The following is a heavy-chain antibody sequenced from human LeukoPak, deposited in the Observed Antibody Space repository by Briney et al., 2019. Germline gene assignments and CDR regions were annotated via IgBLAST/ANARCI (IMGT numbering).Heavy chain of an antibody. CDR1: GYTFTSYN. CDR3: ARAQFYGDDYYYYYMDV. V-gene: IGHV1-18*01. CDR2: ISAYNGNT. J-gene: IGHJ6*03. D-gene: IGHD4-17*01. Sequence: ASVTVSCKASGYTFTSYNINWVRQAPGQGLEWMGWISAYNGNTNYAQKFQGRVTMTTDTSTSTAYMELRSLRSDDTAVYYCARAQFYGDDYYYYYMDVWGKGTTVTVSS.